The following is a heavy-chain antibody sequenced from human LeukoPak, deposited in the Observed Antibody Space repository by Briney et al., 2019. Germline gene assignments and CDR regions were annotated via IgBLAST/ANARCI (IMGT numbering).Heavy chain of an antibody. Sequence: ASVKVSCKASGYTFTSYDINWVRQATGQGLEWMGWMNPNSGNTGYAQKFQGRVTMTRNTSISTAYMELSSLRSEDTAVYYCARVGASTGNSDVWGQGTTVTVSS. CDR3: ARVGASTGNSDV. V-gene: IGHV1-8*01. CDR1: GYTFTSYD. J-gene: IGHJ6*02. CDR2: MNPNSGNT. D-gene: IGHD1-1*01.